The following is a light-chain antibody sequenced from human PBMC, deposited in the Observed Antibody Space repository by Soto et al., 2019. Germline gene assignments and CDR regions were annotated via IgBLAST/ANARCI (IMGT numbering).Light chain of an antibody. Sequence: QSVLTQPASVSGSPGQSITISCTGTSSDVGGYNYVSWYQQYPGKVPKLLTFDVSNRPSGVSDRFSGSKSGNTASLTISGLQAEDEAEYYCCSYTLSVNRYVFGTGTKVIVL. CDR3: CSYTLSVNRYV. J-gene: IGLJ1*01. CDR1: SSDVGGYNY. CDR2: DVS. V-gene: IGLV2-14*01.